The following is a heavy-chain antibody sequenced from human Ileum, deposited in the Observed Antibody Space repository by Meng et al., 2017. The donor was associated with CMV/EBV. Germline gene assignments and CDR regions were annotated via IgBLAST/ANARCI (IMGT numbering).Heavy chain of an antibody. CDR1: GYTFTSHY. CDR3: ARRPLSASYYYGMDV. V-gene: IGHV1-46*01. CDR2: INPSAGST. Sequence: ASVTVSCKATGYTFTSHYLHWVRQAPGQGLEWMGIINPSAGSTTYAQKFQGRVTMTRDTSTSTVYMELSSLRSEDTAVYYCARRPLSASYYYGMDVWGQGTPVTVSS. J-gene: IGHJ6*02. D-gene: IGHD3-16*02.